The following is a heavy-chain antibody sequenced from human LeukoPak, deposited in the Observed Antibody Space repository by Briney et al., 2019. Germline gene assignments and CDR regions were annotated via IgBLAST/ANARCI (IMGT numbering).Heavy chain of an antibody. Sequence: SETLSLTCAVSGYSISSGYYWGWIRQPPGKGLGWIGSIYHSGSTYYNPSLKSRVTISVATSKNQFSLKLSSVTAADTAVYYCAGAPTSWYENAFDIWGQGTMVTVSS. CDR2: IYHSGST. J-gene: IGHJ3*02. V-gene: IGHV4-38-2*01. CDR1: GYSISSGYY. D-gene: IGHD6-13*01. CDR3: AGAPTSWYENAFDI.